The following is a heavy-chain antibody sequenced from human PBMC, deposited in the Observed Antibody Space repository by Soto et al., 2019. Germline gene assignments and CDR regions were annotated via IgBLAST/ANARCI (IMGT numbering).Heavy chain of an antibody. D-gene: IGHD2-8*01. CDR2: INHSGST. CDR3: ARGPNIVLMVYAQGGMDV. J-gene: IGHJ6*02. V-gene: IGHV4-34*01. CDR1: GGSFSGYY. Sequence: SETLSLTCAVYGGSFSGYYWSWIRQPPGKGLEWIGEINHSGSTNRNPSLKSRVTISVDTSKNQFSLKLSSVTAADTAVYYCARGPNIVLMVYAQGGMDVWGQGTTVTVSS.